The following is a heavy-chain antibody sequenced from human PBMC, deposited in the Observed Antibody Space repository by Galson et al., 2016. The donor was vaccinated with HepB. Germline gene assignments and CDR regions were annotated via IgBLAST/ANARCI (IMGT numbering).Heavy chain of an antibody. CDR2: ISALHNQV. D-gene: IGHD3-10*01. J-gene: IGHJ4*02. CDR3: VIWVRGISTGPCDH. CDR1: GFTFSSYG. V-gene: IGHV3-23*01. Sequence: SLRLSCAGTGFTFSSYGMSWVRQAPGNGLEWVSVISALHNQVYYADSVRGRFTISRDNSKSRLFLKMSSLRAEDTAMSYCVIWVRGISTGPCDHWGQGTLVVVSS.